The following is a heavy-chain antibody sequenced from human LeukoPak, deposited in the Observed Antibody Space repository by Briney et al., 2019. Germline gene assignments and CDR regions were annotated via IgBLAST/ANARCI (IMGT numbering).Heavy chain of an antibody. CDR3: ARVGQQWEPLDY. J-gene: IGHJ4*02. D-gene: IGHD6-19*01. CDR1: GFTVSSNY. Sequence: RGSLRLSCAASGFTVSSNYMSRVRQAPGKGLEWVSVIYSGGSTYYADSVKGRFTISRDNSKNTLYLQMNSLRAEDTAVYYCARVGQQWEPLDYWGQGTLVTVSS. V-gene: IGHV3-66*01. CDR2: IYSGGST.